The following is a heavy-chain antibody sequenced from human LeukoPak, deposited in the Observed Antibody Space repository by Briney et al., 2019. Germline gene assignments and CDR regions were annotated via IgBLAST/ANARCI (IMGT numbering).Heavy chain of an antibody. V-gene: IGHV4-4*07. J-gene: IGHJ4*02. CDR2: IYTSGST. CDR3: ARVDRYSSSPILDY. CDR1: GGSLSSYY. D-gene: IGHD6-6*01. Sequence: PSETLSLTCTASGGSLSSYYWNWIRQPAGKGLEWIGRIYTSGSTNYNPSLKSRVTMSVDTSKNQFSLKLSSVTAADTAVYYCARVDRYSSSPILDYWGQGTLVTVSS.